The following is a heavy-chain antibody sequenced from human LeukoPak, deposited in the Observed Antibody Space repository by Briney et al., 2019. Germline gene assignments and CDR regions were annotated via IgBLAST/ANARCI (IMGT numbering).Heavy chain of an antibody. CDR1: GFTFSNAC. D-gene: IGHD6-13*01. V-gene: IGHV3-7*04. Sequence: GGSLRLSCAASGFTFSNACMTWVRQAPGKGLEWVAKISPDGSEKYYVDSVKGRFTISRDNAKNSLDLQMSSLRADDTAVYYCARGGSSRFDQWGQGTLVTVSS. CDR3: ARGGSSRFDQ. J-gene: IGHJ4*02. CDR2: ISPDGSEK.